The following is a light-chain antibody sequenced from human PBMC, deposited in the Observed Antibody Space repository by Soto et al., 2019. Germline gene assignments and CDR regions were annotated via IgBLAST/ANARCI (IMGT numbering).Light chain of an antibody. Sequence: EIVLTQSPGTLSLSPGERATLSCRASQSVSSSYFAWYQQKPGQAPRLLIYGASRRATGIPDRFSGSGSGTDFTLTISRLEPEDCALYYCQQYGSSLYTFGQGTKLEIK. J-gene: IGKJ2*01. V-gene: IGKV3-20*01. CDR3: QQYGSSLYT. CDR2: GAS. CDR1: QSVSSSY.